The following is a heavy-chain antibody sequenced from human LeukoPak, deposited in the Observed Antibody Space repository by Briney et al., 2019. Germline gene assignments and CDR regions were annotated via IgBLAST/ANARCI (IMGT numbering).Heavy chain of an antibody. CDR1: GYTFSAYY. CDR2: INPKSGGT. V-gene: IGHV1-2*02. J-gene: IGHJ4*02. D-gene: IGHD3-10*01. Sequence: ASVKVSCKASGYTFSAYYIHWVRRAPGQGFEWMGWINPKSGGTNSAQKFQGRVTMTRDTSISTTYMELSRLTSDDTAVYYCATSRYGSGSYYPIDYWGQGTLVTVSS. CDR3: ATSRYGSGSYYPIDY.